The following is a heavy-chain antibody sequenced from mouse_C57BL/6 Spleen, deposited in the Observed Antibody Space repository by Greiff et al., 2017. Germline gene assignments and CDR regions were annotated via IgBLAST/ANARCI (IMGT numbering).Heavy chain of an antibody. V-gene: IGHV1-82*01. CDR1: GYAFSSSW. CDR2: IYPGDGDT. CDR3: ARCDSNYPMDY. Sequence: VQLQQSGPELVKPGASVQISCKASGYAFSSSWMNWVKQRPGKGLEWIGRIYPGDGDTNYNGKFKGKATLTADKSSSTAYMQSSSLSSEDSAVYFCARCDSNYPMDYWGQGTSVTVSS. J-gene: IGHJ4*01. D-gene: IGHD2-5*01.